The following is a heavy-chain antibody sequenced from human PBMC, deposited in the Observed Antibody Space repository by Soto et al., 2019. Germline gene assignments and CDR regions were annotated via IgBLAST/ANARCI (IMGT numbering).Heavy chain of an antibody. D-gene: IGHD6-13*01. CDR3: ARRNSIAAAGGGLYYYYGMDV. V-gene: IGHV5-51*01. CDR1: GYSFTSYW. J-gene: IGHJ6*02. CDR2: IYPGDSDT. Sequence: GESLKISCKGSGYSFTSYWLGWVRQMPGKGLAGMGIIYPGDSDTRYSPSFQGQVTISADKSNSTAYLQWSSLKASDTAMYYCARRNSIAAAGGGLYYYYGMDVWGQGTTVTVSS.